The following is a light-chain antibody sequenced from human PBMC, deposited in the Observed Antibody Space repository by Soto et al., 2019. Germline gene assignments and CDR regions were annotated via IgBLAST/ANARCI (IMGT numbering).Light chain of an antibody. J-gene: IGKJ2*01. V-gene: IGKV3-15*01. Sequence: EIVMTQSPATLSVSPGERATLSCRASQSVSSNLAWYQQKPGQAPRLLIYGASTSATGIPARFSGSGSGTEFTLTISSLQSEDLAVYYCQQYNSWPPYTFGQGTKLEIK. CDR1: QSVSSN. CDR2: GAS. CDR3: QQYNSWPPYT.